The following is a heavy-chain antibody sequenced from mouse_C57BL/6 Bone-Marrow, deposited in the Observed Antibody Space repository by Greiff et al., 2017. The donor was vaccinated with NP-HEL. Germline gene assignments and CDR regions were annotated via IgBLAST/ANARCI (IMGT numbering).Heavy chain of an antibody. V-gene: IGHV5-6*01. J-gene: IGHJ2*01. CDR3: ARHITGMDY. D-gene: IGHD4-1*01. Sequence: EVQVVESGGDLVKPGGSLKLSCAASGFTFSSYGMSWVRQTPDKRLEWVATISSGGSYTYYPDSVKGRFTISRDNAKNTLYLQMSSLKSEDTAMYYCARHITGMDYCGQGTTLTVSS. CDR2: ISSGGSYT. CDR1: GFTFSSYG.